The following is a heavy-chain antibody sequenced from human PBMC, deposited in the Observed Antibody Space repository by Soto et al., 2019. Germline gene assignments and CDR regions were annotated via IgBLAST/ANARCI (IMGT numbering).Heavy chain of an antibody. J-gene: IGHJ5*02. CDR1: GGAISGYY. D-gene: IGHD3-3*01. CDR3: ARGQRFSDSFDP. Sequence: QVQLQESGPGLVKPSETLSLTCTVSGGAISGYYWTWIRQSAGKGLEWIGRIYSSGGTKYNPSLQSRVTMSLDTSKNQCSLRLTSVTAADTAVYYCARGQRFSDSFDPWGQGTLVTVSS. CDR2: IYSSGGT. V-gene: IGHV4-4*07.